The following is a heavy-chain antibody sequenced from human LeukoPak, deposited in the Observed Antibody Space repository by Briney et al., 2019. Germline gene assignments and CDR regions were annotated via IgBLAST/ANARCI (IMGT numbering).Heavy chain of an antibody. CDR2: AGWAGGTT. CDR3: AKELDTMFFDY. D-gene: IGHD3-10*02. CDR1: GFNFGRYT. Sequence: QPGGSLRLSCATSGFNFGRYTIHWVRQAPGKGLEWVSLAGWAGGTTFYSDSVRGRFTISRDSGRKSVYLQMNSLTTDDTAFYFCAKELDTMFFDYWGQGALVTVSS. V-gene: IGHV3-43*01. J-gene: IGHJ4*02.